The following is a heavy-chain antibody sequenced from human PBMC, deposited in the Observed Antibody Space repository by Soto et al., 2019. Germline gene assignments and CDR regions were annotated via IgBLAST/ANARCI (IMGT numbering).Heavy chain of an antibody. CDR1: GGSMSSGDYY. CDR2: IYYSGST. D-gene: IGHD2-21*02. V-gene: IGHV4-30-4*01. Sequence: SETLSLTCTVSGGSMSSGDYYWSWIRQPPGKGLEWIGYIYYSGSTYYNPSLKSRVTISVDTSKNQFSLKLSSVTAADTAVYYCARDYCGGDCYLVDYYYYGMDVWGQGTTVTVSS. CDR3: ARDYCGGDCYLVDYYYYGMDV. J-gene: IGHJ6*02.